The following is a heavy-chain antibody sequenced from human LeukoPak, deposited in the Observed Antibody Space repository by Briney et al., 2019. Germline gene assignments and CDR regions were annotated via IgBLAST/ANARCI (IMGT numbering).Heavy chain of an antibody. D-gene: IGHD3-3*01. CDR3: AASYDFWSGYYSPNWFDP. CDR1: GGSMSSYY. J-gene: IGHJ5*02. Sequence: SETLSLTCTVSGGSMSSYYWSWIRQPPGKGLEWIGYIYYSGSTNYNPSLKSRVTISVDTSKNQFSLKLSSVTAADTAVYYCAASYDFWSGYYSPNWFDPWGQGTLVTVSS. CDR2: IYYSGST. V-gene: IGHV4-59*08.